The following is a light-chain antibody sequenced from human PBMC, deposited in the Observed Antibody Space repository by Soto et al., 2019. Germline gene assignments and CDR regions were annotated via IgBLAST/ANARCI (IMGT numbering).Light chain of an antibody. J-gene: IGKJ1*01. Sequence: DIVMTQSPDSLTVSLGERATINCKSSQSVLYSSNNKNYLTWYQQKPGQPPKLLFYWASTRESGVSDRFSGTESGSDFTLTVISRQAEDLSVYYRLQYHRIPPTFGQGTKVEIE. CDR1: QSVLYSSNNKNY. V-gene: IGKV4-1*01. CDR2: WAS. CDR3: LQYHRIPPT.